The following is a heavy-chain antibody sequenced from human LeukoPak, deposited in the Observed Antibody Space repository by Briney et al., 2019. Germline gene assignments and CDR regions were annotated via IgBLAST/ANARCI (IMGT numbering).Heavy chain of an antibody. CDR2: ISAYNGNT. CDR3: ARGPSRGGSYWIDY. Sequence: GASVTVSCKASGYTFINSGITWVRQAPGQGLEWMGWISAYNGNTDYAQKFQGRVTMTTDTSTTTAYMHLTSLSSEDTAVYYCARGPSRGGSYWIDYWGQGTLVTVSS. D-gene: IGHD1-26*01. V-gene: IGHV1-18*01. J-gene: IGHJ4*02. CDR1: GYTFINSG.